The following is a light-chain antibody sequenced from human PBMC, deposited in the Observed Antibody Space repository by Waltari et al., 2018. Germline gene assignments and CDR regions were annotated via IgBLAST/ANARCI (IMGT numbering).Light chain of an antibody. V-gene: IGLV2-14*03. CDR1: SSDIGSYNY. CDR2: DVT. J-gene: IGLJ2*01. CDR3: SSYLDTTALEL. Sequence: QSALTQPASVSGSPGQSITISCTGTSSDIGSYNYVSWYQQHPGKAPKLIIFDVTNRPPGVSSRFSGSKAGNTASLSISGLQGEDEADYYCSSYLDTTALELFGGGTSLTVL.